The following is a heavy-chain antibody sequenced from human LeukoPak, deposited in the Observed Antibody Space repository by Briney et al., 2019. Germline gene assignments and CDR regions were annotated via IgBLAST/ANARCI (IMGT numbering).Heavy chain of an antibody. D-gene: IGHD5-18*01. Sequence: GASVKVSCKASGYTFTGYYMHWVRQAPGQGLEWMGWINPNSGGTNYAQKFQGRVTMTRDTSISTAYMELSRLRSDDTAVYYCARAGGYSYGELDYWGQGTLVTVSS. CDR1: GYTFTGYY. V-gene: IGHV1-2*02. CDR3: ARAGGYSYGELDY. CDR2: INPNSGGT. J-gene: IGHJ4*02.